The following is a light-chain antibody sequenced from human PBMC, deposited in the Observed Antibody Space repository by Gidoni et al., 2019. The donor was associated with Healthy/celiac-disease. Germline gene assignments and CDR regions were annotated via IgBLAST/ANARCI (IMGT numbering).Light chain of an antibody. CDR1: QSLGTF. Sequence: EIVLTQSPATLSLSPGERATLSCRASQSLGTFLVWYQHKPGQAPRLLIYGASTRSTGGPARFSGAGSGTDFTLTIASLEPEDFAIYYCQQRGRWPLTFGGGTRVEI. CDR3: QQRGRWPLT. V-gene: IGKV3-11*01. CDR2: GAS. J-gene: IGKJ4*01.